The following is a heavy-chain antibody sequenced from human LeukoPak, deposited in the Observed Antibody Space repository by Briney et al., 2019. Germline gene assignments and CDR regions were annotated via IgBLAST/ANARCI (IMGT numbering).Heavy chain of an antibody. CDR1: GFTFSNTW. CDR2: IQSKTDGGTT. Sequence: GGSLRLSCAASGFTFSNTWMNWVRQAPGKGLEWVGRIQSKTDGGTTEYAAPVKGRFTISRDGSKTTLYLQMNSLKTEDTAVYYCATLTLRGDISIGGQETLETGSS. V-gene: IGHV3-15*01. CDR3: ATLTLRGDISI. J-gene: IGHJ4*02. D-gene: IGHD3-10*01.